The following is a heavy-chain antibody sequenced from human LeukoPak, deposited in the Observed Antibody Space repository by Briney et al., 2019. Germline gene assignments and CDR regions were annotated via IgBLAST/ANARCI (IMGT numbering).Heavy chain of an antibody. D-gene: IGHD3-3*01. CDR3: ARDRGPIFGVMDV. V-gene: IGHV3-21*01. J-gene: IGHJ6*04. Sequence: GGSLRLSCAASGFTFNSYSMNWVRQAPGKGLEWVSSISSSSSYIYYADSVKGRFTISRDNAKNSLYLKMNSVRAEDTDVYYCARDRGPIFGVMDVWGKGTTVTVSS. CDR2: ISSSSSYI. CDR1: GFTFNSYS.